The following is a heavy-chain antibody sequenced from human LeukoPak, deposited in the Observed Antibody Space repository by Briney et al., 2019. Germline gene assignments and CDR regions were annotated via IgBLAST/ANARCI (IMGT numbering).Heavy chain of an antibody. Sequence: GGSLRLFCAASGFTISNYAMSWVRQAPGKGLEWVSASCGDDDNTYYADSVKGRFTISRDNSKNTLSLQMNSLRAEDTAVYYCAKVEEERYYYDSSGYYYLDYWGQGTLVTVSS. CDR1: GFTISNYA. V-gene: IGHV3-23*01. D-gene: IGHD3-22*01. J-gene: IGHJ4*02. CDR2: SCGDDDNT. CDR3: AKVEEERYYYDSSGYYYLDY.